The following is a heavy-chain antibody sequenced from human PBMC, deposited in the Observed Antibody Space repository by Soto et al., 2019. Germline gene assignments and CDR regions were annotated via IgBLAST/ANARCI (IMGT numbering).Heavy chain of an antibody. CDR2: SSAYNGVT. Sequence: QVQLVQSGGEVKKPGASVKVSCKASGYTFTSYGITWVRQAPGQGLEWMGWSSAYNGVTKYAQKFHDRATTTTEPSTSIAYMELRSLRSDDTAVYYCARGPRSGYCSGGSCHYFDYWGQGTLVTVSS. CDR3: ARGPRSGYCSGGSCHYFDY. D-gene: IGHD2-15*01. V-gene: IGHV1-18*01. CDR1: GYTFTSYG. J-gene: IGHJ4*02.